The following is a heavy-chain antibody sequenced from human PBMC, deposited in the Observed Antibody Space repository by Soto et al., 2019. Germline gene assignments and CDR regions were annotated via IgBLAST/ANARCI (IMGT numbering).Heavy chain of an antibody. Sequence: GGSLRLSCAASGFTFNTYGMTWVRQAPGKGLEWVSTVSGSGGGTYYADSVKGGFTISRVNSKNTMYLQMSNLRAEDTAVYFCARIGPYCGGDCYPDFDFWGLGTPVTVSS. J-gene: IGHJ4*02. V-gene: IGHV3-23*01. CDR3: ARIGPYCGGDCYPDFDF. CDR2: VSGSGGGT. D-gene: IGHD2-21*02. CDR1: GFTFNTYG.